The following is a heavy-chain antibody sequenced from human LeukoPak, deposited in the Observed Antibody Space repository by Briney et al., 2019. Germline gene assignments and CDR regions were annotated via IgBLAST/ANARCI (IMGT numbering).Heavy chain of an antibody. D-gene: IGHD2-2*02. J-gene: IGHJ6*03. CDR2: ISSSSSYI. Sequence: PGGSLRLSCAASGFTFSNAWMSWVRQAPGKGLEWVSSISSSSSYIYYADSVKGRFTISRDNAKNSLYLQMNSLRAEDTAVYYCARDFSSKPYCSSTSCYKVLRYYYYMDVWGKGTTVTVSS. V-gene: IGHV3-21*01. CDR1: GFTFSNAW. CDR3: ARDFSSKPYCSSTSCYKVLRYYYYMDV.